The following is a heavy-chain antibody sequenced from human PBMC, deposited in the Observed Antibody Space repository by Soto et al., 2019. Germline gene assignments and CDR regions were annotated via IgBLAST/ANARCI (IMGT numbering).Heavy chain of an antibody. CDR1: GFTFSSYA. CDR3: AREGMIAAAGTLAF. J-gene: IGHJ4*02. Sequence: EVQLLESGGGLVQPGGSLRLSCAASGFTFSSYAMSWVRQAPGKGLEWVSAISGSGGSTYHADSVKGRFTISRDNSKNTLYLQRNSLRAEDTAVYYCAREGMIAAAGTLAFWGQGTLVTVSS. V-gene: IGHV3-23*01. D-gene: IGHD6-13*01. CDR2: ISGSGGST.